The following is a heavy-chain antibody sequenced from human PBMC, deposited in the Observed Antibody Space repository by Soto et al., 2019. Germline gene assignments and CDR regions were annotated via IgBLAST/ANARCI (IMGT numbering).Heavy chain of an antibody. Sequence: GGSLRLSCAASGFTFSNAWMSWVRQAPGKGLEWVGRIKSKTDGGTTDYAAPVKGRFTISRDDSKNTLYLQMNSLKTEDTAVYYCTIPPGDIVVVPAATDRYSMDVWGKGTTVTVSS. CDR1: GFTFSNAW. J-gene: IGHJ6*03. CDR2: IKSKTDGGTT. CDR3: TIPPGDIVVVPAATDRYSMDV. D-gene: IGHD2-2*01. V-gene: IGHV3-15*01.